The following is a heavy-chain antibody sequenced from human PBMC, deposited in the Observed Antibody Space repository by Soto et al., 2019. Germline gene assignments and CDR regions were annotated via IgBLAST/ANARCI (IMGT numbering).Heavy chain of an antibody. D-gene: IGHD6-13*01. CDR3: ARDQGGSSWSYYYYYCGMDV. J-gene: IGHJ6*02. CDR2: IKQDGSEK. Sequence: EVQLVESGGGLVQPGGSLRLSCAASGFTFSSYWMSWVRQAPGKGLEWVANIKQDGSEKYYVDSVKGRFTIYRDNAKNSLYLQMNSLRAEDTAVYYCARDQGGSSWSYYYYYCGMDVWGQGTTVTVSS. CDR1: GFTFSSYW. V-gene: IGHV3-7*03.